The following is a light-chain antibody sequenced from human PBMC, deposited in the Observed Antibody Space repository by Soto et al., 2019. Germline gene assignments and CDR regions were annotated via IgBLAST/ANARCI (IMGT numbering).Light chain of an antibody. V-gene: IGKV1-5*01. J-gene: IGKJ1*01. CDR1: ENINSY. CDR3: KQYNSYSWT. CDR2: DVS. Sequence: DIQMTQSPSTLSASVGDRVTITCRVSENINSYLAWYQQKPGKAPKLLIYDVSNLESGVQSRFSGSGSGPEFTLTISSLQPEDFATYYCKQYNSYSWTFGQGTKVDNK.